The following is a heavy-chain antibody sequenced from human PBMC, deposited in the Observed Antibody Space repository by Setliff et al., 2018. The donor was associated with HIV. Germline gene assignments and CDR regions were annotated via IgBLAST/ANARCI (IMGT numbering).Heavy chain of an antibody. CDR1: GGSISSSSYY. CDR2: IYYSGST. Sequence: TPETLSLTCTVSGGSISSSSYYWGWIRQPPGKGLEWIGSIYYSGSTYYNPSLKSRVTISVDTSKNQFSLKLSSVTAADTAVYYCARQESYGNGGLYYFDYWGQGTLVTVSS. CDR3: ARQESYGNGGLYYFDY. J-gene: IGHJ4*02. D-gene: IGHD2-8*02. V-gene: IGHV4-39*01.